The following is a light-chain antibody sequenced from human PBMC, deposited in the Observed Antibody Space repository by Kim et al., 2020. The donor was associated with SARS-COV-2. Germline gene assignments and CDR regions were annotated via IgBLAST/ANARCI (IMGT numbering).Light chain of an antibody. Sequence: VTITCTGTSSDVGGYNYVAWYQQHPGKAPKVMIYDVSKRPSGVPDRFSGSKSGNTASLTISGLQAEDEADYYCCSYAGSYTNYVFGTGTKVTVL. CDR2: DVS. J-gene: IGLJ1*01. CDR3: CSYAGSYTNYV. V-gene: IGLV2-11*01. CDR1: SSDVGGYNY.